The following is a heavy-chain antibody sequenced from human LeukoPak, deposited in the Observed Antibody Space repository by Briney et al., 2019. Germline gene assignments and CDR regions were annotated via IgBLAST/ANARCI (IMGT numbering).Heavy chain of an antibody. Sequence: GGSLRLSCAASGFTFSDAWMSWVRQAPGKGPEWVGHIKSNTYGGTTDYAAPVKGRFTISRDDSKNTLFLLMDSLKTEDTAVYYCSTEFYGSANFNFWGQGTLVTVSS. CDR2: IKSNTYGGTT. D-gene: IGHD3-10*01. CDR3: STEFYGSANFNF. J-gene: IGHJ4*02. CDR1: GFTFSDAW. V-gene: IGHV3-15*01.